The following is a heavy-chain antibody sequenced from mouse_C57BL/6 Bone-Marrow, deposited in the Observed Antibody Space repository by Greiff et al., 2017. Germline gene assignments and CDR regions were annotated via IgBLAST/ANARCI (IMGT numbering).Heavy chain of an antibody. Sequence: QVQLQQSGAELMKPGASVKLSCKATGYTFTGYWIEWVKQRPGHGLEWIGEILPGSGSTNYNEKFKGKATFTADTSSNTAYMQRCSLTTEDSAFYYCASRRDYFGYWGKGTTLTVSS. CDR1: GYTFTGYW. V-gene: IGHV1-9*01. D-gene: IGHD3-3*01. CDR3: ASRRDYFGY. CDR2: ILPGSGST. J-gene: IGHJ2*01.